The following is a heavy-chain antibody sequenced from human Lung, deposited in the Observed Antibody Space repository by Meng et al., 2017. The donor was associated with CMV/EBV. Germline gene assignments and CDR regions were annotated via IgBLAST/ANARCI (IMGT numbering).Heavy chain of an antibody. D-gene: IGHD2/OR15-2a*01. CDR1: GFTVGRQY. Sequence: EVLLVESGGGLVQPGGSLRLSGAVTGFTVGRQYLHWVLLAPGKGLEWVSRIDNDGRGPSYADSVKGRFTISRDDAKNTLYLQMNSLRIEDTAVYYCARGLEEYLGWEMGYWGQGTLVTVSS. CDR2: IDNDGRGP. CDR3: ARGLEEYLGWEMGY. J-gene: IGHJ4*02. V-gene: IGHV3-74*01.